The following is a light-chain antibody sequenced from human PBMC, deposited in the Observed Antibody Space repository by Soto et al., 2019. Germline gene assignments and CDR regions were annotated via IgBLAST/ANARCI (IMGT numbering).Light chain of an antibody. CDR2: GAS. J-gene: IGKJ4*01. V-gene: IGKV3-20*01. CDR1: QSIRSNY. Sequence: EIVLTQSPGTLYLSPGERATLSCRTSQSIRSNYLAWYRHKPGQAPRLLLYGASSRATGIPDRFSGSGSGTDFTLTISRLEPEDFAVYYCQQFRTSPLTFGGGTKVEIK. CDR3: QQFRTSPLT.